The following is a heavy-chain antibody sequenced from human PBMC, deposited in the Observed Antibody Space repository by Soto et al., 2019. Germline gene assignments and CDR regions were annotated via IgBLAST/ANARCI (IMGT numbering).Heavy chain of an antibody. CDR2: INPSGGST. Sequence: ASVKVSCKASGYTFTSYYMHWVRQAPGQGLEWMGIINPSGGSTSYAQKFQGRVTMTRDTSTSTVYMELSSLRSEDTAVYYCARALLPYYYDSSGYSAVFDYWGQGTLVTVSS. CDR3: ARALLPYYYDSSGYSAVFDY. V-gene: IGHV1-46*01. CDR1: GYTFTSYY. D-gene: IGHD3-22*01. J-gene: IGHJ4*02.